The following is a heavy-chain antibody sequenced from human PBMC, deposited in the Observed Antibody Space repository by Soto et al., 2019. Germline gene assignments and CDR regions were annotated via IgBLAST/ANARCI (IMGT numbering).Heavy chain of an antibody. CDR1: GFSLTTRGVG. CDR2: IYWDDDK. D-gene: IGHD3-16*01. V-gene: IGHV2-5*02. Sequence: QITLKESGPTLVKPTQTLTLTCTFSGFSLTTRGVGVGWIRQPPGTALECLALIYWDDDKRYSPSLQSRLSITKDTSKNKVVLTMTNVDPVDTATYYCAHIPNYYQYDWFDPWGQGTLVSVSS. CDR3: AHIPNYYQYDWFDP. J-gene: IGHJ5*02.